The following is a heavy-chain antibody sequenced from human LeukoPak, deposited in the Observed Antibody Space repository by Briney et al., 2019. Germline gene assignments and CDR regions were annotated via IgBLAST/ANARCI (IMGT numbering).Heavy chain of an antibody. Sequence: VASVKVSCKASGYTFSSYAISWVRQAPGQGLEWMGGIIPIFGTANYAQKFQGRVTITTDESTSTAYMELSSLRSEDTAVYYCAREGHCSSTSCYPAFDIWGQGTMVTVSS. V-gene: IGHV1-69*05. D-gene: IGHD2-2*01. CDR2: IIPIFGTA. CDR1: GYTFSSYA. J-gene: IGHJ3*02. CDR3: AREGHCSSTSCYPAFDI.